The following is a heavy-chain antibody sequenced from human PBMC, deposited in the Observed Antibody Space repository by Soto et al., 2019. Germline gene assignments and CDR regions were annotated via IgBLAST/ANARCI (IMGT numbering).Heavy chain of an antibody. CDR3: TRLHYDSSGIDY. V-gene: IGHV3-73*01. CDR2: IRSKANSYAT. Sequence: GGSLRLSCAASGFTFSGSAMHWVRQASGKGLEWVGRIRSKANSYATAYAASVKGRFTIPRDDSKNTAYLQMNSLKTEDTAVYYCTRLHYDSSGIDYWGQGTLVTVSS. D-gene: IGHD3-22*01. J-gene: IGHJ4*02. CDR1: GFTFSGSA.